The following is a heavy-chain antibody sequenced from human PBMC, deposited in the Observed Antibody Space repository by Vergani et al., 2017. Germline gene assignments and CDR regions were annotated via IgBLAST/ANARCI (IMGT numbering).Heavy chain of an antibody. CDR3: ARDPGMGRGVIITPWGAFDI. CDR1: GGSVSSGSYY. D-gene: IGHD3-10*01. V-gene: IGHV4-61*10. J-gene: IGHJ3*02. Sequence: QVQLQESGPGLVKPSETLSLTCTVSGGSVSSGSYYWSWIRQPAGKGLEWIGYIYYRWSTNDNPSLKSRVTISVDTSKNQFSLKLSSGAAADTAVYYCARDPGMGRGVIITPWGAFDIWGQGTMVTVSS. CDR2: IYYRWST.